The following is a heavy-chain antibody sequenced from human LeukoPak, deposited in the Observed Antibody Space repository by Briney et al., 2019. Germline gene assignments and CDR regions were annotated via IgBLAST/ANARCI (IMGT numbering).Heavy chain of an antibody. J-gene: IGHJ4*02. V-gene: IGHV1-69*04. CDR2: IIPILGIA. D-gene: IGHD5-24*01. CDR3: ARIESPFDY. Sequence: SVKVSCKASGGTFSSYAISWVRQAPGQGLEWMGRIIPILGIANYAQKFQGRVTIAADKSTSTAYMELSSLRSEDTAVYYCARIESPFDYWGQGTLVTVSS. CDR1: GGTFSSYA.